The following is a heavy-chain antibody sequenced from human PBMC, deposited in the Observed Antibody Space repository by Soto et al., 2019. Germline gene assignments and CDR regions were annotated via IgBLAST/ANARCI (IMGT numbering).Heavy chain of an antibody. Sequence: GGSLRLSCAASGFTFSDAWMNWVRQAPGKGLEWVGRIKSKTDGGTTDYAAPVKGRFTISSDDSKNTLYLQMNSLKTEDTAVYFCTTFRYSYGNSANYLWDFWGQGTLVTVSS. J-gene: IGHJ4*02. D-gene: IGHD3-22*01. CDR2: IKSKTDGGTT. CDR3: TTFRYSYGNSANYLWDF. CDR1: GFTFSDAW. V-gene: IGHV3-15*07.